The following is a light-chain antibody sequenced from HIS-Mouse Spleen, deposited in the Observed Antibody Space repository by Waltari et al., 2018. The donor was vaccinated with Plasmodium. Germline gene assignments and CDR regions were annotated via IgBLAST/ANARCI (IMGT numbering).Light chain of an antibody. J-gene: IGKJ3*01. Sequence: EIVLTQSPATLSLSPGERATLSCRASQSVSSYLAWYQQKPGQAPRLLIYDASNRATGIPARFSGSGSGTDFTLTISSLQSEDFAVYYCQQYNNWSFTFGPGT. CDR1: QSVSSY. CDR3: QQYNNWSFT. CDR2: DAS. V-gene: IGKV3-11*01.